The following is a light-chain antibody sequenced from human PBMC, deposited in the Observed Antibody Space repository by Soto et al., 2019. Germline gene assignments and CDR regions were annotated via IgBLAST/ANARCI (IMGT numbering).Light chain of an antibody. CDR1: QNINNY. CDR2: DAS. V-gene: IGKV1-33*01. Sequence: EIQMTQSPSSLSSSVGDIVTITCRASQNINNYLNWYQQKPGRAPKLLIYDASNLEAGVPSRFRGSGSGTDFTFTISRLQPEDIATYYCQQYENLPTFGQGTRLEIK. CDR3: QQYENLPT. J-gene: IGKJ5*01.